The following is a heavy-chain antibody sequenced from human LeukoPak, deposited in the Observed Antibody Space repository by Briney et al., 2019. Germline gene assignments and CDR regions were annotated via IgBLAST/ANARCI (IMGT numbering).Heavy chain of an antibody. CDR2: IYTSGGT. J-gene: IGHJ6*02. Sequence: SETLSLTCTVSGASISRYYWSWIRQPAGKGLEWIGRIYTSGGTNSHTSLKSRVPMSVDTSKNQFSLKLSSVTAADTVVYYCARAHSIASYYYGVDVWGQGTTVTVSS. CDR3: ARAHSIASYYYGVDV. V-gene: IGHV4-4*07. D-gene: IGHD2/OR15-2a*01. CDR1: GASISRYY.